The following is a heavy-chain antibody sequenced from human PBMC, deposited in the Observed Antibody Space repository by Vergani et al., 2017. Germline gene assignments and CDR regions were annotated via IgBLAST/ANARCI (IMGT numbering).Heavy chain of an antibody. J-gene: IGHJ4*02. CDR3: AKDGDDYGDYGRRIDY. D-gene: IGHD4-17*01. V-gene: IGHV3-23*04. CDR1: GFAFNNYA. Sequence: VQLVESGGGVVQPGTSLRLSCVVSGFAFNNYAMNWVRQAPGKGLEWVSVITGSGGTTYYADSVKGRFTISRDNSKNTLYLQMNSLRTEDTAVYYWAKDGDDYGDYGRRIDYGSQGSLVTLSS. CDR2: ITGSGGTT.